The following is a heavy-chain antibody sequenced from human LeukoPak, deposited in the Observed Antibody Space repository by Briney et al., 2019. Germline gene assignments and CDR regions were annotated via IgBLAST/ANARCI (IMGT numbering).Heavy chain of an antibody. CDR1: GYTFTSYD. J-gene: IGHJ4*02. Sequence: ASVKVSCKASGYTFTSYDINWVRQATGQGLEWMGWMNPNSGNTGYAQKFQGRVTMTRNTSISTAYMELSSLRSEDTAVYYCARGSSYCDSSGHTGVDYWGQGTLVTVSS. CDR2: MNPNSGNT. CDR3: ARGSSYCDSSGHTGVDY. D-gene: IGHD3-22*01. V-gene: IGHV1-8*01.